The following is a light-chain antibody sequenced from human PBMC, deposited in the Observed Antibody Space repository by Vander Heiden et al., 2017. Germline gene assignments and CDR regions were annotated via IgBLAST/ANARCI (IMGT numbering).Light chain of an antibody. J-gene: IGKJ4*01. CDR2: EAS. Sequence: DIQMTQYPSTLSASIGDRVTITCRASQSISSWLAWYQQKPGKAPKLLIYEASALESGVPSRFSGSGSGTEFTLTITSLQTDDFATYYCQQYDTYPLTFGGGTNVEIK. CDR3: QQYDTYPLT. V-gene: IGKV1-5*03. CDR1: QSISSW.